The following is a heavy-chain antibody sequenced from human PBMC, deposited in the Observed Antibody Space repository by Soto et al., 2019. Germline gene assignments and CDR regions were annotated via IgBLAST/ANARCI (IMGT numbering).Heavy chain of an antibody. J-gene: IGHJ4*02. V-gene: IGHV4-30-4*01. CDR3: ARRDGYTPSREFDY. D-gene: IGHD5-12*01. CDR1: GGSISSGDYY. Sequence: SETLSLTCTVSGGSISSGDYYWSWIRQPPGKGLEWIGYIYYSGSTYYNPSLKSRVTISVDTSKNQFSLKLSSVTAADTAVYYCARRDGYTPSREFDYWGQGTLVTVSS. CDR2: IYYSGST.